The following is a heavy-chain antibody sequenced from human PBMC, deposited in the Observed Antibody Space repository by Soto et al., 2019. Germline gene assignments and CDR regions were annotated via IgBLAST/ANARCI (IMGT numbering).Heavy chain of an antibody. D-gene: IGHD4-17*01. CDR3: AREAGGDDVEDFDY. V-gene: IGHV4-61*01. Sequence: QVQLQESGPGLVKPSETLSLTCTVSGGSVSSGSYYWSWIRQPPGKGLEWIGYSYYSGSTNYNPSLKSRVTISVDTSKNQFSLKLSSVTAADTAVYYCAREAGGDDVEDFDYWGQGTLVTVSS. CDR1: GGSVSSGSYY. CDR2: SYYSGST. J-gene: IGHJ4*02.